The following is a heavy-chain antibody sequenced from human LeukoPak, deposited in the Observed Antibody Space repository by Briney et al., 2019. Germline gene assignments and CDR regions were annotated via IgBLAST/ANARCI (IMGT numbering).Heavy chain of an antibody. Sequence: GGSLRLSCAASGFTFSSYGMHWVRQAPGKGLEWVAVISYDGSNKYYADSVKGRFTISRDNSKNTLYLQMNSLRAEDTAVYYCAKGNYNYSDYWGQGTLVTVSS. J-gene: IGHJ4*02. CDR1: GFTFSSYG. V-gene: IGHV3-30*18. D-gene: IGHD3-10*01. CDR3: AKGNYNYSDY. CDR2: ISYDGSNK.